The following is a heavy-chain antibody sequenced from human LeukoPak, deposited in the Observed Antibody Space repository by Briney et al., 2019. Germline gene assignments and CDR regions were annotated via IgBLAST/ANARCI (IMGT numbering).Heavy chain of an antibody. CDR3: LASSGY. Sequence: PGGSLRLSCAASGLTFSGHGMNWVRQAPGKGLEWVANIKPDGSGTNYVDSVKGRFTISRDNAKNSAYLQMNSQRAEDTALYYCLASSGYWGQGTLVSVSS. CDR2: IKPDGSGT. CDR1: GLTFSGHG. J-gene: IGHJ4*02. V-gene: IGHV3-7*05. D-gene: IGHD1-14*01.